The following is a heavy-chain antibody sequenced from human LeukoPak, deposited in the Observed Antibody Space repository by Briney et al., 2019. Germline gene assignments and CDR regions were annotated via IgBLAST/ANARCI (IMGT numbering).Heavy chain of an antibody. J-gene: IGHJ5*02. D-gene: IGHD5/OR15-5a*01. Sequence: GESLKISCKGSGYNFMNYWIGWVRQMPGKGLEWMGIIYPGDSDTRYSPSFQGQVTISADKSISTAYLQWSSLKASDTAMYYCAGRLETSEWFDPWGQGTLVTVSS. V-gene: IGHV5-51*01. CDR2: IYPGDSDT. CDR3: AGRLETSEWFDP. CDR1: GYNFMNYW.